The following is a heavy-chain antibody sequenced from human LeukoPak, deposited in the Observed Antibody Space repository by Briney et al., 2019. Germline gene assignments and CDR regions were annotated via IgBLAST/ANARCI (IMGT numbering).Heavy chain of an antibody. CDR3: ARGSGWPYFDY. D-gene: IGHD6-19*01. J-gene: IGHJ4*02. Sequence: PGGSLRLSCAASGFTVSSNYMSWVRQAPGKGLEWVSVIYSGGSTYYADSVKGRSTISRDNSKNTLYLQMNSLRAEDTAVYYCARGSGWPYFDYWGQGTLVTVSS. V-gene: IGHV3-53*01. CDR2: IYSGGST. CDR1: GFTVSSNY.